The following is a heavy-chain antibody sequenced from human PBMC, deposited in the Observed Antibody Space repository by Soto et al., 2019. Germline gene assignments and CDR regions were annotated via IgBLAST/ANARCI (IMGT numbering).Heavy chain of an antibody. Sequence: PGESLKISCKGSGYSFTSYWIGWVRQMPGKGLEWMGSIDPGDSYTNYSPSFQGHVTISADKSISTAYLQSSSLKASDTAMYYCARQTYPDYDILNGYDTRFDYWGQGTQVTVSS. V-gene: IGHV5-10-1*01. J-gene: IGHJ4*02. CDR1: GYSFTSYW. D-gene: IGHD3-9*01. CDR3: ARQTYPDYDILNGYDTRFDY. CDR2: IDPGDSYT.